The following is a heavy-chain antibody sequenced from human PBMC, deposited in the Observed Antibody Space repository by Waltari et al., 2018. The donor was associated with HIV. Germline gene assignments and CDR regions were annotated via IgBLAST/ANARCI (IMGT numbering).Heavy chain of an antibody. J-gene: IGHJ4*02. D-gene: IGHD3-22*01. CDR2: IYPGDSDT. V-gene: IGHV5-51*03. CDR3: AAREATSDSSGYSEDF. Sequence: EVQLVQSGAEVKKPGESLRISCKASGYNFNTSWIAWVRQMPGKGLEWMGIIYPGDSDTRDSPSFQGQGTISADRSITTAYLQWSSLKASDTAMDYCAAREATSDSSGYSEDFWGQGTQVTISP. CDR1: GYNFNTSW.